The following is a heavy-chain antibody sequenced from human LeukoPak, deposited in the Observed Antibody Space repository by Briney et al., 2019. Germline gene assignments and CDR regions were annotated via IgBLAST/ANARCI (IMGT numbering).Heavy chain of an antibody. D-gene: IGHD1-26*01. V-gene: IGHV4-59*01. Sequence: PSETLSLTCTVSGGSISSYYWSWIRQPPGKGLEWIGYIYYSGSTNYNPSLKSRVTISVDTSKNQFSLKLSSVTAADTAVYYCASSGSYLRYFDYWGQGTLVTVSS. CDR3: ASSGSYLRYFDY. J-gene: IGHJ4*02. CDR1: GGSISSYY. CDR2: IYYSGST.